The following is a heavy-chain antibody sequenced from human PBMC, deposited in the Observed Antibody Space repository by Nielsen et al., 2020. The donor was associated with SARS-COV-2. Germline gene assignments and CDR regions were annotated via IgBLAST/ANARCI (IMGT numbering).Heavy chain of an antibody. CDR1: GFTFSSYW. Sequence: GESLKISCAASGFTFSSYWMSWVRQAPGKGLEWVANIKQDGSEKYYVDSVKGRFTISRDNAKNSLYLQMNSLRAEDTALYYCAKDSGFMAAAGSFDYWGQGTLVTVSS. V-gene: IGHV3-7*03. D-gene: IGHD6-13*01. CDR2: IKQDGSEK. J-gene: IGHJ4*02. CDR3: AKDSGFMAAAGSFDY.